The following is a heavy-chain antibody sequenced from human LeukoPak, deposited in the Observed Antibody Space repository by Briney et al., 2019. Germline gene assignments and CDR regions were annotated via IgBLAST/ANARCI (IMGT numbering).Heavy chain of an antibody. D-gene: IGHD3-3*01. J-gene: IGHJ6*02. CDR1: GGSISSYY. CDR3: AGEKSITIFGVVRPGYYYGMDV. V-gene: IGHV4-59*01. Sequence: KPSETLSLTCTVSGGSISSYYWSWIRQPPGKGLEWIGYIYYSGSTNYNPSLKSRVTISVDTSKNQFSLKLSSVTAADTAVYYCAGEKSITIFGVVRPGYYYGMDVWGQGTTVTVSS. CDR2: IYYSGST.